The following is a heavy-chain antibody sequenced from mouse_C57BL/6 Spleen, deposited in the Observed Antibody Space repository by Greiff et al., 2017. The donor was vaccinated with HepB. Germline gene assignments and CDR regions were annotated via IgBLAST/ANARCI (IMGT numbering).Heavy chain of an antibody. CDR1: GYTFTSYG. V-gene: IGHV1-81*01. CDR2: IYPRSGNT. J-gene: IGHJ2*01. D-gene: IGHD1-1*01. Sequence: VQLQQSGAELARPGASVKLSCKASGYTFTSYGISWVKQRTGQGLEWIGEIYPRSGNTYYNEKFKGKATLTADKSSSTAYMELRSLTSEDSAVYFCARSDGSSHYFDYWGQGTTLTVSS. CDR3: ARSDGSSHYFDY.